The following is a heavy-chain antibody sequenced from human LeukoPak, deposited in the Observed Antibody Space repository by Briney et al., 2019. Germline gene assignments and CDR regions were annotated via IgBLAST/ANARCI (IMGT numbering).Heavy chain of an antibody. D-gene: IGHD6-19*01. CDR1: GGSISSSPYY. Sequence: TSETLSLTCTVSGGSISSSPYYWGWIRQPPGKGLEWIVNIYYSGSTYYNPSLKTRVTISVDTSKNQFSLKLTSVTAADTAVYYCARHASVDGNWPRPLDYWGQGSLVTVSS. CDR3: ARHASVDGNWPRPLDY. J-gene: IGHJ4*02. CDR2: IYYSGST. V-gene: IGHV4-39*01.